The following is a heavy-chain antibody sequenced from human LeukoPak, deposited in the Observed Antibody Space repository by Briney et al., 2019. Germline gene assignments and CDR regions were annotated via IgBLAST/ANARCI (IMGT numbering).Heavy chain of an antibody. CDR2: ISYDGSNK. Sequence: GGSLRLSCAASGFTFSSYAMHWVRQAPGKGLEWVAVISYDGSNKYYADSVKGRFTISRDNSKNTLYLQMNSLRAEDTAVYYCARVGCDFWSGYHRQSYYFDYWGQGTLVTVSS. CDR1: GFTFSSYA. CDR3: ARVGCDFWSGYHRQSYYFDY. V-gene: IGHV3-30*04. D-gene: IGHD3-3*01. J-gene: IGHJ4*02.